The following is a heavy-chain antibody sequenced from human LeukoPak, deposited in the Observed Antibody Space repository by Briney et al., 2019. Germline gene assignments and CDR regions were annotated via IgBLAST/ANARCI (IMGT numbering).Heavy chain of an antibody. CDR2: ISSSGSTI. D-gene: IGHD6-19*01. J-gene: IGHJ4*02. V-gene: IGHV3-11*01. Sequence: AGSLRLSCAASGFTFSDNYMSWLRQAPGKGLEWVSYISSSGSTIYYADSVKGRFTISRDNAKNSLYLQMKSLRAEDTAVYYCAREVRAGFDYWGQGTLVTVSS. CDR3: AREVRAGFDY. CDR1: GFTFSDNY.